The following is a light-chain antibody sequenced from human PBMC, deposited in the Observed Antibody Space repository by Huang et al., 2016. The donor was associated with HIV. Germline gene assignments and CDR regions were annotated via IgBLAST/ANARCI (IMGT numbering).Light chain of an antibody. Sequence: DIVMTQSPLSLSVTPGEPASISCRSSQSLLHSSGYNYLDWYLQKPGQSPQVLIDLGSIRASGVPDRFSGSRSGTDFTLKISRVEAEDVGVYYCLQHLQTPWTFGQGTKVEIK. CDR1: QSLLHSSGYNY. CDR3: LQHLQTPWT. CDR2: LGS. V-gene: IGKV2-28*01. J-gene: IGKJ1*01.